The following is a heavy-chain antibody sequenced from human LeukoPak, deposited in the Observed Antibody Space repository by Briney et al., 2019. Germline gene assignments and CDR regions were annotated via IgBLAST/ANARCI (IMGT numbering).Heavy chain of an antibody. J-gene: IGHJ5*02. D-gene: IGHD3-16*01. CDR3: ARGVGLGGWFDP. V-gene: IGHV3-20*04. CDR1: GFTFDDYG. CDR2: INLNGGST. Sequence: GGSLRLSCAASGFTFDDYGMSWVRQAPGKGLEWVSGINLNGGSTGYADSVKGRFTISRDNAKNSLYLQMNSLRVEDTAVYYCARGVGLGGWFDPWGQGTLVTVSS.